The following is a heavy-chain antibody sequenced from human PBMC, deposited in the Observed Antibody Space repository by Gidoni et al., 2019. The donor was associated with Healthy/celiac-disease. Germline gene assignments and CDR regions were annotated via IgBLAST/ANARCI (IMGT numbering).Heavy chain of an antibody. CDR3: ARGRIPPGGGKAARPDMGYYFDY. CDR1: GGSFSGYY. CDR2: INHSGST. V-gene: IGHV4-34*01. J-gene: IGHJ4*02. Sequence: QVQLQQWGAGLLKPSETLSLTCAVYGGSFSGYYWSWIRQPPGKGLEWIGEINHSGSTNYNPSLKSRVTISVDTSKNQFSLKLSSVTAADTAVYYCARGRIPPGGGKAARPDMGYYFDYWGQGTLVTVSS. D-gene: IGHD6-6*01.